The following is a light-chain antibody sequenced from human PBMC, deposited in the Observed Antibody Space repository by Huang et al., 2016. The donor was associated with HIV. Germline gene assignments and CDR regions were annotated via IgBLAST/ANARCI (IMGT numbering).Light chain of an antibody. Sequence: EVLLTQSPATLSVSPGERATLSCRASQSVSPNLAWYQQKPGQAPRLLIYGASTRATGVPARFSGSGSGTEFTRTISSLQSEDSAVYYCQQYNSWPPLFTFGPGTKVDIK. J-gene: IGKJ3*01. CDR1: QSVSPN. CDR2: GAS. CDR3: QQYNSWPPLFT. V-gene: IGKV3-15*01.